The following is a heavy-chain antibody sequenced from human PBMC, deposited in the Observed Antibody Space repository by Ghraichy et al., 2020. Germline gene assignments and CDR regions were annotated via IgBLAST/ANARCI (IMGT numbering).Heavy chain of an antibody. V-gene: IGHV3-48*01. D-gene: IGHD3-10*01. Sequence: GALNISCAASGFTFSSYSMNWVRQAPGKGLEWVSYISSSSSTIYYADSVKGRFTISRDNAKNSLYLQMNSLRAEDTAVYYCARRSARGFDYWGQGTLVTVSS. J-gene: IGHJ4*02. CDR1: GFTFSSYS. CDR3: ARRSARGFDY. CDR2: ISSSSSTI.